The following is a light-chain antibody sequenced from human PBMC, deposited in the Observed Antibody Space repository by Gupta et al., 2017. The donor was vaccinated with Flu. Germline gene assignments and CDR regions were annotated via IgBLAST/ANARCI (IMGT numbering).Light chain of an antibody. CDR3: QQLSNWPRLT. Sequence: EIVLTQSPATLSLSPGERATLPCRASQSVSSYLAWYQQKPGQAPRLLIYDASNRATGIPARFSGSGYGTDFTLTISSLEPEDFAVYYCQQLSNWPRLTFGGGTKVEIK. J-gene: IGKJ4*01. V-gene: IGKV3-11*01. CDR1: QSVSSY. CDR2: DAS.